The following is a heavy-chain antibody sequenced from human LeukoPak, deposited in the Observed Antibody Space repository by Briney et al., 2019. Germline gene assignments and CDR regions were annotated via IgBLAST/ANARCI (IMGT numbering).Heavy chain of an antibody. J-gene: IGHJ6*03. Sequence: GGSLRLSCAASNYWMTWVRQAPGKGLEWVANIKQDGSEKYYADSVKGRFTISRDNAKNSVYLQMNSLRAEDTAVYYCARIRSSSWSRGYYYYYYMDVWGKGTTVTVSS. CDR3: ARIRSSSWSRGYYYYYYMDV. V-gene: IGHV3-7*01. CDR1: SNYW. D-gene: IGHD6-13*01. CDR2: IKQDGSEK.